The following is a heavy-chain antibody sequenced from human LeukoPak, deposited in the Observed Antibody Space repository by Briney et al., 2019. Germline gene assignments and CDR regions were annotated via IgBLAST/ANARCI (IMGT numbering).Heavy chain of an antibody. CDR1: GGTFSSYA. CDR2: IIPIFGTA. J-gene: IGHJ4*02. V-gene: IGHV1-69*05. CDR3: ARDPVSGVNMIASGYYFDY. D-gene: IGHD3-22*01. Sequence: SVKVSCKASGGTFSSYAISWVRQAPGQGLEWMGGIIPIFGTANYAQKFQGRVTMTRDTSTSTVYMELSSLRSEDTAVYYCARDPVSGVNMIASGYYFDYWGQGTLVTVSS.